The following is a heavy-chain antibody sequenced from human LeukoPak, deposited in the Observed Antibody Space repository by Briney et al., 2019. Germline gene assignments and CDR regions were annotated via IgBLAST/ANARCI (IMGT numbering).Heavy chain of an antibody. CDR3: ARDSLIVLAGFDY. V-gene: IGHV1-2*02. Sequence: ASVKVSCKASGYTFTGYFMHWVRQAPGQGLEWMGWINPNSGGTNYAQKCQGRVTMTRDTSISTAYMELSRLRSDDTAVYYCARDSLIVLAGFDYWGQGTLVTVSS. CDR1: GYTFTGYF. CDR2: INPNSGGT. D-gene: IGHD3-22*01. J-gene: IGHJ4*02.